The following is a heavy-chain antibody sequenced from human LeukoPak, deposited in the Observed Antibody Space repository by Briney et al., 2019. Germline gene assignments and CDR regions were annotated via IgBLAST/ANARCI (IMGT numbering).Heavy chain of an antibody. D-gene: IGHD5-24*01. CDR2: VNEDGSEQ. J-gene: IGHJ5*02. CDR3: ARGRGWIDP. V-gene: IGHV3-7*01. Sequence: GGSLRLSCEASGYTFTNNWMTWFRQAPGKGLEWVANVNEDGSEQNYLDSVKGRFTISRDNAKNSVHLQMNNLRVEETAVYYCARGRGWIDPWGQGTLVTVSS. CDR1: GYTFTNNW.